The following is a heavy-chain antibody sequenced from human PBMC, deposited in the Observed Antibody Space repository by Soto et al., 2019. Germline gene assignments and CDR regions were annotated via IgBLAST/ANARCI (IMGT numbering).Heavy chain of an antibody. J-gene: IGHJ4*02. D-gene: IGHD2-15*01. CDR1: GGSISSGGYY. CDR3: ARRHCSGGSCYSHPFDY. Sequence: QVQLQESGPGLVKPSQTLSLTCTVSGGSISSGGYYWSWIRQHPGKGLEWIGYIYYSGSTYYNPSLKSRVTISVDTSKNQFSLNLSSVTAADTAVYYCARRHCSGGSCYSHPFDYWGQGTLVTVSS. CDR2: IYYSGST. V-gene: IGHV4-31*03.